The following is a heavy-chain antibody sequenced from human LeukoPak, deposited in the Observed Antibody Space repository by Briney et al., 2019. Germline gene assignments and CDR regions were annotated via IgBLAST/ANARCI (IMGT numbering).Heavy chain of an antibody. J-gene: IGHJ4*02. CDR2: ISSSSSYI. CDR1: GFTFSSYS. Sequence: GGSLRLSCAASGFTFSSYSMNWVRQAPGKGLEWVSSISSSSSYIYYADSVKGRCTISRDNAKNSLYLQMNSMTAEDTAVYYCARDPGGGPTHGYWGQGTLVTVSS. CDR3: ARDPGGGPTHGY. D-gene: IGHD1-26*01. V-gene: IGHV3-21*01.